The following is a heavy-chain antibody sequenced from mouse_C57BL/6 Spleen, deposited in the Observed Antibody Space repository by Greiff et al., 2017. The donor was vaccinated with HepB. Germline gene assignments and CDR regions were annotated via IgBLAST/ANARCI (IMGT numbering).Heavy chain of an antibody. CDR3: ARRVLRFYYFDY. V-gene: IGHV1-18*01. D-gene: IGHD1-1*01. J-gene: IGHJ2*01. CDR2: INPNNGGT. CDR1: GYTFTDYN. Sequence: EVQLQQSGPELVKPGASVKIPCKASGYTFTDYNMDWVKQSHGKSLEWIGDINPNNGGTIYNQKFKGKATLTVDKSSSTAYMELRSLTSEDTAVYYCARRVLRFYYFDYWGQGTTLTVSS.